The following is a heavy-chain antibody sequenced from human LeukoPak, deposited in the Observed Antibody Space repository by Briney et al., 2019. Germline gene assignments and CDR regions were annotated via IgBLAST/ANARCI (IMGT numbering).Heavy chain of an antibody. D-gene: IGHD4-23*01. V-gene: IGHV5-51*01. CDR2: IYPGDSDT. CDR3: ASTTTVVTRYLDAFDI. CDR1: GYSFTSYW. Sequence: GESLKISCKGSGYSFTSYWIGWVRQMPGKGLEWMGIIYPGDSDTRYSPSFQGQVTISADKSISTAYLQWSSLKASDTAMYYCASTTTVVTRYLDAFDIRGQGTMVTVSS. J-gene: IGHJ3*02.